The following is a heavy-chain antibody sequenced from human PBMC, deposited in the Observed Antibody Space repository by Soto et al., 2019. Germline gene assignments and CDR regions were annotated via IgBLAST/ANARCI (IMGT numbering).Heavy chain of an antibody. Sequence: EVQLVQSGGGPVKSGQSLRLSCVASGFTLSNYRMTWVRQGPGKGLEWVSSINSRGDDTHYTESVKGRLTISRYNTKNLVPLQRNSLRADEDAVSSCGREKEDEGSSSVSVYDGVDVWGQGTTVIVS. CDR2: INSRGDDT. J-gene: IGHJ6*02. V-gene: IGHV3-21*06. CDR1: GFTLSNYR. CDR3: GREKEDEGSSSVSVYDGVDV. D-gene: IGHD6-6*01.